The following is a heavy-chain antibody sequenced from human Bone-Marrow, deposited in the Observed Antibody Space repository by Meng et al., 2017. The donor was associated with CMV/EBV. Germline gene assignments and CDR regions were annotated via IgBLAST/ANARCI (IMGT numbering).Heavy chain of an antibody. D-gene: IGHD6-19*01. CDR1: GYTFTGYY. CDR2: INPNSGGT. J-gene: IGHJ4*02. CDR3: ARGVSRSRLPAAAITIWAVAGPFDY. Sequence: ASVKVSCKASGYTFTGYYMHWVRQAPGQGLEWMGWINPNSGGTNYAQKFQGRVTMTRDTSISTAYMELSRLRSDDTAVYYCARGVSRSRLPAAAITIWAVAGPFDYWGQGTLVTGSS. V-gene: IGHV1-2*02.